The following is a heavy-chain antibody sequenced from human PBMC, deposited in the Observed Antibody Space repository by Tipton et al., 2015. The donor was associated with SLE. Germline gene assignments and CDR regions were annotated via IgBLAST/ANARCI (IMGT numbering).Heavy chain of an antibody. V-gene: IGHV3-15*01. CDR2: IKSKTDGGTT. D-gene: IGHD3-10*01. Sequence: SLRLSCAASGFSFSSYTMSWLRQTPGKGLEWVGRIKSKTDGGTTDYAAPVKGRFTISRDDSKNTLYLQMNSLKTEDTAVYYCKVRGSYYYYGMDVWGQGTTVTVSS. CDR3: KVRGSYYYYGMDV. J-gene: IGHJ6*02. CDR1: GFSFSSYT.